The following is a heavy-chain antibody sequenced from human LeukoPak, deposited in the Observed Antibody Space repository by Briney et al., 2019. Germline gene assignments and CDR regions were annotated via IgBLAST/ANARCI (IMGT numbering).Heavy chain of an antibody. CDR2: ISGSGGGT. J-gene: IGHJ4*02. V-gene: IGHV3-23*01. D-gene: IGHD1-26*01. CDR3: ARGGKWELPETPFDY. Sequence: GGSLRLSCAASGFTFSIYAMSWVRQAPGKGLEWVSAISGSGGGTYAADSVTGRFTISRDNSRNTLFLQMNDLRVEDTAVYYCARGGKWELPETPFDYWGQGTLVTVSS. CDR1: GFTFSIYA.